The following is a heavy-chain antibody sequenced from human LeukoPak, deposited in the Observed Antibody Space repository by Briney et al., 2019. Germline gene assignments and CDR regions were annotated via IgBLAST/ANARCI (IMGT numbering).Heavy chain of an antibody. Sequence: PGGSLRLSCAAPGFTFSSYSMNWVRQAPGKGLEWVSSISSSSSYIYYADSVKGRFTISRDNAKNSLYLQMNSLRAEDTAVYYCASGDYYDSSGPQHYWGQGTLVTVSS. J-gene: IGHJ4*02. CDR2: ISSSSSYI. CDR3: ASGDYYDSSGPQHY. D-gene: IGHD3-22*01. V-gene: IGHV3-21*01. CDR1: GFTFSSYS.